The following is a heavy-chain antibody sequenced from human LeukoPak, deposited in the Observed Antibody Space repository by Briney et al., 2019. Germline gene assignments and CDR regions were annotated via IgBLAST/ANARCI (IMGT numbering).Heavy chain of an antibody. D-gene: IGHD2-15*01. Sequence: PGGSLRLSCAASGFTFSSYGMHWVRQAPGKGLEWVSSISSSSSYIYYADSVKGRFTISRDNAKNSLYLQMNSLRAEDTAVYYCASCSGGSCYSVGDYWGQGTLVTVSS. CDR1: GFTFSSYG. V-gene: IGHV3-21*01. CDR3: ASCSGGSCYSVGDY. CDR2: ISSSSSYI. J-gene: IGHJ4*02.